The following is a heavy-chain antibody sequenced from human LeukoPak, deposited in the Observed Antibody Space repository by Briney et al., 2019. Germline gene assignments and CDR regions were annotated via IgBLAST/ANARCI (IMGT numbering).Heavy chain of an antibody. J-gene: IGHJ3*02. V-gene: IGHV5-51*01. Sequence: GESLKISCKGSGYSFTSYWIGWVRQMPGKGLEWMGIIYPGDSDTRYSPSFQGQVTISADKSISTAYLQWSSLKASDTAMYYCARRISSDCSGGSCYSVGAFDIWGQGTMVTVSS. CDR2: IYPGDSDT. CDR1: GYSFTSYW. CDR3: ARRISSDCSGGSCYSVGAFDI. D-gene: IGHD2-15*01.